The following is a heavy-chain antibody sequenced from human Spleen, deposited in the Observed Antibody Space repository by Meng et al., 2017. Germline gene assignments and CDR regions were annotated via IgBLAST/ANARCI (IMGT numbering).Heavy chain of an antibody. D-gene: IGHD3-10*01. CDR1: GGSFSGYY. V-gene: IGHV4-34*01. CDR2: INHSGST. CDR3: AGKGTPYWYFDL. Sequence: SETLSLTCAVYGGSFSGYYWSWIRQPPGKGLEWIGEINHSGSTNYNPSLKSRVTISVDTSKNQFSLKLSSVTAADTAVYYCAGKGTPYWYFDLWGRGTLVTVSS. J-gene: IGHJ2*01.